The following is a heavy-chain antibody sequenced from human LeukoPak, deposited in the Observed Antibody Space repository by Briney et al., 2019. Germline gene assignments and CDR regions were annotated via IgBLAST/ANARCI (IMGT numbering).Heavy chain of an antibody. CDR2: ISSNGGTI. Sequence: PGGSLRLSCAASGFTFSDYYMSWIRQAPGKGLEWVSYISSNGGTISYADSVKGRFTISRDNANNSLYLQMNSLRAEDTAVYYCASVGGSEHLAYWGQGTLVTVSS. CDR3: ASVGGSEHLAY. J-gene: IGHJ4*02. CDR1: GFTFSDYY. V-gene: IGHV3-11*04. D-gene: IGHD1-14*01.